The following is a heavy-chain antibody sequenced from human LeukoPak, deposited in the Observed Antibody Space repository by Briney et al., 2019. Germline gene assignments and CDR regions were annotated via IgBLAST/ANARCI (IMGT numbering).Heavy chain of an antibody. D-gene: IGHD3-22*01. J-gene: IGHJ4*02. Sequence: GGSLRLSCAASGFTFSNYGMHWVRQTPGQGLEGVSFIRNDESNKYYTVSVKGRFTIARDNSKNTLYLQMNSLRDEDTAVYYCVGGTRKDSYESSGYYSYFDYWGQGTLVTVSS. CDR1: GFTFSNYG. V-gene: IGHV3-30*02. CDR2: IRNDESNK. CDR3: VGGTRKDSYESSGYYSYFDY.